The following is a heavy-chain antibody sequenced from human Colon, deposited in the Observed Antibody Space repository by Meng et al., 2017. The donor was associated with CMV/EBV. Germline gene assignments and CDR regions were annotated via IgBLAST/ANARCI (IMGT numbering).Heavy chain of an antibody. CDR3: ATRPAQVILNFYGLDV. J-gene: IGHJ6*02. CDR2: IRYDGTNK. Sequence: GESLKISCAASGFTFSDYGMHWVRQTPGKGLEWVAFIRYDGTNKYYAESVKGRFSISRDNSENTLFLQMNSLRAEDTGVYYCATRPAQVILNFYGLDVWGQGTTVTVSS. D-gene: IGHD2-21*01. CDR1: GFTFSDYG. V-gene: IGHV3-30*02.